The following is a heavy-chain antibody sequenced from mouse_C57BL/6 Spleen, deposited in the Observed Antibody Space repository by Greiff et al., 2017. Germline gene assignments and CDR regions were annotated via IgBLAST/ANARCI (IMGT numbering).Heavy chain of an antibody. CDR1: GYTFTDSN. D-gene: IGHD1-1*01. V-gene: IGHV1-22*01. CDR2: INPNNGGT. CDR3: ARYYYDAMDY. J-gene: IGHJ4*01. Sequence: VQLQPSGPELVKPGASVKMSCKASGYTFTDSNMHWVKQSHGKSLEWIGYINPNNGGTSYNQKFKGKATLTVNKSSSTAYMERRSLTSEDSAVYYCARYYYDAMDYWGQGTSVTVSS.